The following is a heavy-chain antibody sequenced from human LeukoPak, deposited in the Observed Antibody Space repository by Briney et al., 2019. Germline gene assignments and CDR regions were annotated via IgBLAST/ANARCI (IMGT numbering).Heavy chain of an antibody. CDR1: GFTFSSYA. V-gene: IGHV3-23*01. J-gene: IGHJ4*02. D-gene: IGHD1-1*01. CDR2: ISGSGGST. Sequence: GGSLRLSCAASGFTFSSYAMSWVRQAPGKGLEWVSAISGSGGSTYYADSVKGRFTISRDNSKNTLYLQMNSLRAEDTAVYYCARCTTGRTFGSLREIKRSREIDYWGQGTLVTVSS. CDR3: ARCTTGRTFGSLREIKRSREIDY.